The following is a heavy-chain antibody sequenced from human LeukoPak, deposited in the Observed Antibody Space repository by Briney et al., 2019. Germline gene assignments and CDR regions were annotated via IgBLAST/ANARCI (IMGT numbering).Heavy chain of an antibody. D-gene: IGHD5-24*01. CDR3: ARGKGLQLNWFDP. Sequence: PSETLSLTCAVSGGSMSSGGYSWSWIRQPPGKGLEWIGYIYHSGSTYYNPSLKSRVTISVDRSKNQFSLKLSSVTAADTAVYYCARGKGLQLNWFDPWGQGTLVTVSS. J-gene: IGHJ5*02. V-gene: IGHV4-30-2*01. CDR1: GGSMSSGGYS. CDR2: IYHSGST.